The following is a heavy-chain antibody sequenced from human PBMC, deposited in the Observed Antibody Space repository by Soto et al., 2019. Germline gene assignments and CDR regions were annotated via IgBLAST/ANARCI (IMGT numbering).Heavy chain of an antibody. CDR2: IIPMLAIT. D-gene: IGHD6-13*01. CDR1: GGTFNVYT. CDR3: ALGSWSGETFDI. Sequence: QVQLVQSGAEVKKPGSSVKVSCKASGGTFNVYTIIWVRQAPGQGLEWMGRIIPMLAITNYAQRFQGRVTLTADTSTTTAYMELCSLSSAASAVSYVALGSWSGETFDIWGQGTVVTVSS. V-gene: IGHV1-69*02. J-gene: IGHJ3*02.